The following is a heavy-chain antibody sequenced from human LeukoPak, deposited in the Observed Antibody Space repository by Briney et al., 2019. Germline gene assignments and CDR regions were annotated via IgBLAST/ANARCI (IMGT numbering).Heavy chain of an antibody. Sequence: GGSLRLSCAASGFTFNNYAMHWVRQTPGKGLEWVAVISSDVSNKYYADSVKGRFTISRDNSKNTLYLQMNSLRAEDTAVYYCAKHENAAQYGAYYYDSSGYSPFDYWGQGTLVTVSS. CDR3: AKHENAAQYGAYYYDSSGYSPFDY. J-gene: IGHJ4*02. D-gene: IGHD3-22*01. V-gene: IGHV3-30-3*02. CDR1: GFTFNNYA. CDR2: ISSDVSNK.